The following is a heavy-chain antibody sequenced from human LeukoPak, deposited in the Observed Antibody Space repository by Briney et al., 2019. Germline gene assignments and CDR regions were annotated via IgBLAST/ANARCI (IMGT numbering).Heavy chain of an antibody. CDR1: GYSFTNYW. CDR3: ARGPIVVVAAADTNWFDP. D-gene: IGHD2-2*01. Sequence: GESLKISCKGSGYSFTNYWIGWVRQMPGKGLEWMWIIYPSDSDTTYSPSFQGQVTISADKSISTAYLQWSSLKASDTAMYYCARGPIVVVAAADTNWFDPWGQGTLVTVSS. V-gene: IGHV5-51*01. J-gene: IGHJ5*02. CDR2: IYPSDSDT.